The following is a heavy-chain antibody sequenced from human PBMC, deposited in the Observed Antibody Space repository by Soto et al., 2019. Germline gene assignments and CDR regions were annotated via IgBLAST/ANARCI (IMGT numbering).Heavy chain of an antibody. CDR1: GGSISSYY. D-gene: IGHD3-10*01. V-gene: IGHV4-59*01. CDR2: IYYSGST. CDR3: ARVPWAYYGSGSYYNAPTYGMDV. J-gene: IGHJ6*02. Sequence: SETLSLTCTVSGGSISSYYWSWIRQPPGKGLEWIGYIYYSGSTNYNPSLKSRVTISVDTSKNQFSLKLSSVTAADTAVYYCARVPWAYYGSGSYYNAPTYGMDVWGQGTTVTVSS.